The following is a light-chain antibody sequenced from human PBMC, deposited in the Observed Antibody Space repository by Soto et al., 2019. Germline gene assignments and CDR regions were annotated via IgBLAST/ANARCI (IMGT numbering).Light chain of an antibody. CDR1: QTISSW. J-gene: IGKJ5*01. CDR3: QQLNSYPIT. CDR2: KAS. Sequence: DIQMTQSPSTLSGSVGDRVTITCRASQTISSWLAWYQQKPGKAPKLLIYKASTLKSGVPSRFSGSGSGTEFSLTIRALQPEDFATYYCQQLNSYPITFGQGTLLEIK. V-gene: IGKV1-5*03.